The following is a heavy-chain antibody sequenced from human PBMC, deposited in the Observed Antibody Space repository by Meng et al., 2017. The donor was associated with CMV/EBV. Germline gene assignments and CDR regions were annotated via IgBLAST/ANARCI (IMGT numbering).Heavy chain of an antibody. CDR3: AREKIISRFAYFHH. Sequence: QIQLVQSGAEVKKPGSSVKVSCKASGGTFSSYSLSWVRQAPGQGREWMGAITPLVGTSTYAEKFQGRVMITADESTSTAYMELSSLKSDDTAVYYCAREKIISRFAYFHHWGQGTLVTVSS. CDR1: GGTFSSYS. D-gene: IGHD3-10*01. V-gene: IGHV1-69*01. J-gene: IGHJ1*01. CDR2: ITPLVGTS.